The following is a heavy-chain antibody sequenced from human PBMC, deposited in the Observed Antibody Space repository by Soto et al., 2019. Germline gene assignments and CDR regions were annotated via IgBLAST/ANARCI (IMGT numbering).Heavy chain of an antibody. CDR1: GGSISSYY. J-gene: IGHJ6*03. Sequence: KISETLSLTCTVSGGSISSYYWSWIRQPPGKGLEWIGYIYYSGSTNYNPSLKSRVTISVDTSKNQFSLKLSSVTAADTAVYYCARVESGYYYVDVWGKGTPVTVPS. CDR3: ARVESGYYYVDV. V-gene: IGHV4-59*01. CDR2: IYYSGST.